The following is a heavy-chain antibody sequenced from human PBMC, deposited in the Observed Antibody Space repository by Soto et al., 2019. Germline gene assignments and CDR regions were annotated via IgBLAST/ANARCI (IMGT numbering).Heavy chain of an antibody. D-gene: IGHD3-10*01. CDR2: ISYDGSNK. Sequence: GGSLRLSCAASGFTFSSYAMHWVRQAPGKGLEWVAVISYDGSNKYYADSVKGRFTISRDNSKNTLYLQMNSLRAEDTAVYYCARDFTMVRGVIIKGGGYWGQGTLVTVSS. V-gene: IGHV3-30-3*01. CDR1: GFTFSSYA. CDR3: ARDFTMVRGVIIKGGGY. J-gene: IGHJ4*02.